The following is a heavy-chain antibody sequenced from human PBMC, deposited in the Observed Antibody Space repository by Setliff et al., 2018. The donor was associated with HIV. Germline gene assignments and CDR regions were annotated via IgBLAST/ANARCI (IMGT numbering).Heavy chain of an antibody. CDR1: GGSFSGYY. D-gene: IGHD2-15*01. CDR2: IIHSGGT. CDR3: ARGGLGVVGAIDY. V-gene: IGHV4-34*01. Sequence: SETLSLTCAVYGGSFSGYYWTWIRQPPGRGLEWIGEIIHSGGTNYNRSLKSRVTISVETSKDQFSLNLSSVTAADTAVYYCARGGLGVVGAIDYWSQGTLVTVSS. J-gene: IGHJ4*02.